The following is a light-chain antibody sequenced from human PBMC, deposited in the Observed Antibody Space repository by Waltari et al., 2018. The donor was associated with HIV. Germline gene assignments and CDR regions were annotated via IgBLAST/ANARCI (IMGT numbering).Light chain of an antibody. Sequence: QSALTPPASVSGSPGQSITISCTGTSRYVGGYNSFSWYQQHPGNAPKLMIYDVTKRPSGVSNRFSGSKSGNTASLTISGLQAEDEADYYCCSYAGSSTFAVFGGGTKLTVL. J-gene: IGLJ2*01. CDR1: SRYVGGYNS. CDR3: CSYAGSSTFAV. V-gene: IGLV2-23*02. CDR2: DVT.